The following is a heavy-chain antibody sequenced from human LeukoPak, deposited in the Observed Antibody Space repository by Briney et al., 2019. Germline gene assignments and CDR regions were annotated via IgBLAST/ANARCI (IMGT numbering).Heavy chain of an antibody. D-gene: IGHD3-3*01. CDR3: ARMQRITIFGVVITPFDY. CDR1: GFAFESYT. J-gene: IGHJ4*02. V-gene: IGHV3-7*01. CDR2: IKQDGSEK. Sequence: PGGSLRLSCAASGFAFESYTMTWVRQAPGKGLEWVANIKQDGSEKYYVDSVKGRFTISRDNAKNSLYLQMNSLRAEDTAVYYCARMQRITIFGVVITPFDYWGQGTLVTVSS.